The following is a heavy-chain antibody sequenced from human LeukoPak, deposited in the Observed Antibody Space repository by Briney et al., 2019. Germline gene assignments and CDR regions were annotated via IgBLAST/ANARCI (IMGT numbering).Heavy chain of an antibody. D-gene: IGHD6-13*01. V-gene: IGHV4-61*09. Sequence: SQTLSLTCTVSGGSISSGGYYWSWIRQPPGKGLEWIGDFLNSGTTNYNPSLKSRVTMSVDTSRNQFSLKLSSVTAADTAVYYCARRYSSSYVYFDYWGQGTLVTVSS. CDR2: FLNSGTT. CDR3: ARRYSSSYVYFDY. CDR1: GGSISSGGYY. J-gene: IGHJ4*02.